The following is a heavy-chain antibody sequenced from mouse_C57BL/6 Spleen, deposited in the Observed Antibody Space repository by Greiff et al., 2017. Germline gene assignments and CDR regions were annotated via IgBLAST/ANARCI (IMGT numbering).Heavy chain of an antibody. CDR3: ARADNSNYDY. D-gene: IGHD2-5*01. V-gene: IGHV1-50*01. CDR2: IDPSDSYT. CDR1: GYTFTSYW. J-gene: IGHJ2*01. Sequence: QVQLQQPGAELVKPGASVKLSCKASGYTFTSYWMQWVKQRPGQGLEWIGEIDPSDSYTNYNQKFKGKATLTVDTSSSTAYMQLSSLTSEDSAVYYCARADNSNYDYWGQGTTLTVSS.